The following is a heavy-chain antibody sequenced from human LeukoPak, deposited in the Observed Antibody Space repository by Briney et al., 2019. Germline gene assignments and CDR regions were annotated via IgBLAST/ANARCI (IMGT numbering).Heavy chain of an antibody. CDR1: GFTFSSYS. CDR2: ISSSSSYI. V-gene: IGHV3-21*01. Sequence: GGSLRLSCAASGFTFSSYSMNWVRQAPGKGLEWVSSISSSSSYIYYADSVKGRFTISRDNAKNSLYLQMNSLRAEDTAVYYCARGPTDIVLMEYAIGGFDYWGQGTLVTVSS. CDR3: ARGPTDIVLMEYAIGGFDY. J-gene: IGHJ4*02. D-gene: IGHD2-8*01.